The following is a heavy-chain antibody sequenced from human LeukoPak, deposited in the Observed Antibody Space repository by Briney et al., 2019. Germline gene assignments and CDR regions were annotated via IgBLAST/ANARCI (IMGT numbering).Heavy chain of an antibody. CDR2: IHHSGST. V-gene: IGHV4-38-2*02. CDR1: GISISSGYY. Sequence: PSETLSLTCTVSGISISSGYYWGWIRQPPGKGLDWIGSIHHSGSTYYNASLKSRVTISVDTSRNQFSLKLSSVTAADTAVYYCARDQGGNPIDYWGQGTLVTVSS. D-gene: IGHD4-23*01. CDR3: ARDQGGNPIDY. J-gene: IGHJ4*02.